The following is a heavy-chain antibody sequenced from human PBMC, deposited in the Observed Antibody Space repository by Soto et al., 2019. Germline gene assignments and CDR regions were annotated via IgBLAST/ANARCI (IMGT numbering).Heavy chain of an antibody. D-gene: IGHD2-21*01. CDR2: IWYDGSNK. J-gene: IGHJ4*02. Sequence: PGGSLRLSCAASGFTFSSYGMHWVRQAPGKGLEWVAVIWYDGSNKYYADSVKGRFTISRDNSKNTLYLQMNSLRAEDTAVYYCARGPVAVVVREYYLDYWGQGTLVTVS. V-gene: IGHV3-33*01. CDR3: ARGPVAVVVREYYLDY. CDR1: GFTFSSYG.